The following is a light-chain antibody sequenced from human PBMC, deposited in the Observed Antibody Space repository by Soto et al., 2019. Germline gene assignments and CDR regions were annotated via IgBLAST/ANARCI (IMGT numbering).Light chain of an antibody. CDR3: QQYDSYSYT. Sequence: IQMTQSPSTLSASVGDRVTITCRASQTIGNWLAWYQQKTGKAPKLLIYDASSLERGVPSRFSGSRSGTEFTLTVSSLQPDDFATDYCQQYDSYSYTFGQGTKLEIK. V-gene: IGKV1-5*01. CDR2: DAS. CDR1: QTIGNW. J-gene: IGKJ2*01.